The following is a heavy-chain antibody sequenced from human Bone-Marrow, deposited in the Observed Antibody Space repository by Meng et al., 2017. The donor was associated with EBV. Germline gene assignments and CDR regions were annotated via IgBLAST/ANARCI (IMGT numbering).Heavy chain of an antibody. CDR3: ARDNGDTMTNPYFDY. CDR1: GGTLNNFA. V-gene: IGHV1-69*01. D-gene: IGHD2-21*01. Sequence: QVQRVQSGAEGKKPGSSVRVSCKASGGTLNNFAINWVRQAPGEGLEWMGGIIPVLGATNYADNFQGRMKIIADESTNTAYMELSKLTPADTALYYCARDNGDTMTNPYFDYWGQGTLVTVSS. J-gene: IGHJ4*02. CDR2: IIPVLGAT.